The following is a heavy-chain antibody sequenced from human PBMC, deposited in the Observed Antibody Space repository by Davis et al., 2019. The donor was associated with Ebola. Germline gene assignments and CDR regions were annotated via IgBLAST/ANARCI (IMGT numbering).Heavy chain of an antibody. CDR2: IYYSGST. CDR1: GGSISSYY. D-gene: IGHD6-13*01. Sequence: GSLRLSCTVSGGSISSYYWSWIRQPPGKGLEWIGYIYYSGSTYYNPSLKSRVTISVDTSKNQFSLKLSSVTAADTAVYYCAREGGIANLGMDVWGQGTTVTVSS. CDR3: AREGGIANLGMDV. J-gene: IGHJ6*02. V-gene: IGHV4-59*12.